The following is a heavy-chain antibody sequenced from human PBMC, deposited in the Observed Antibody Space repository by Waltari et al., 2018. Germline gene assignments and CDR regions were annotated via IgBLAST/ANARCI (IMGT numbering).Heavy chain of an antibody. V-gene: IGHV4-59*11. CDR1: GGSISSHY. J-gene: IGHJ4*02. CDR3: ARSTPTVVVGAFDY. Sequence: QVQLQESGPGLVKPSETLSLTCTVSGGSISSHYWSWIRQPPGKGLEWIGYIYYSGSTNYNPSLKSRVTISVDTSKNQFSLKLSSVTAADTAVYYCARSTPTVVVGAFDYWGQGTLVTVSS. D-gene: IGHD4-17*01. CDR2: IYYSGST.